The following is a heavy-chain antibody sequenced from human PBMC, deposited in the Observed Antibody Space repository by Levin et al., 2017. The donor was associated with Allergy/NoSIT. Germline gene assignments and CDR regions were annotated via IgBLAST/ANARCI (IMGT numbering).Heavy chain of an antibody. V-gene: IGHV3-72*01. D-gene: IGHD2-8*01. CDR2: IRKKGDGYST. CDR3: VRATTNFYYDY. J-gene: IGHJ4*02. Sequence: PGGSLRLSCAASGFTFSDHFMDWVRQAPGKGLEWVGRIRKKGDGYSTEYAASVKGRFTISRDDSKKSLYVQLNSLKTEDTAVYYCVRATTNFYYDYWGQGTLVTVSS. CDR1: GFTFSDHF.